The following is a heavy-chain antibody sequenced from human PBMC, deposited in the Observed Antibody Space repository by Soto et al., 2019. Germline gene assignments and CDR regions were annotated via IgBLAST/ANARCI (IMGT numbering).Heavy chain of an antibody. Sequence: QVQLQESGPGLVKPSETLSLTCTVSGGSISSYYWSWIRQPAGKGLEWIGRIYTSGSTNYNPSLKNRVTMSVDTSKNQFSLKLSSVTAADTAVYYCARGRSWLHSRGFDPWGQGTLVTVSS. J-gene: IGHJ5*02. CDR2: IYTSGST. D-gene: IGHD6-13*01. CDR1: GGSISSYY. V-gene: IGHV4-4*07. CDR3: ARGRSWLHSRGFDP.